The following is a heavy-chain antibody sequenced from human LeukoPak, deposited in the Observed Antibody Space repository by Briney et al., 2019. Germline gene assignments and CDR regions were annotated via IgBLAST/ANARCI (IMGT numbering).Heavy chain of an antibody. CDR2: IYYSGST. CDR3: AREAHGAKPGAFDF. J-gene: IGHJ4*02. D-gene: IGHD4/OR15-4a*01. V-gene: IGHV4-59*01. CDR1: GGSISSYY. Sequence: PSETPSLTCTVSGGSISSYYWSWIRQPPGKGLEWIGYIYYSGSTNYNPSLKSRVTLSVDTSKNQFSLKLSSVTAADTAVYFCAREAHGAKPGAFDFWGQGALVAVSS.